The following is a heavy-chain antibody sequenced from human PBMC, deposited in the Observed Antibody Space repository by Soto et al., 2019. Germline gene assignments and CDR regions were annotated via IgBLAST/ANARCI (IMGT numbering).Heavy chain of an antibody. D-gene: IGHD5-18*01. CDR2: ISYDGNNK. V-gene: IGHV3-30*18. CDR3: VKGDLDTAVVNSPDAFDF. J-gene: IGHJ3*01. Sequence: QVNLVESGGGVVQPGRSLRLSCEASGFIFSDFGMQWVRQAPGKGLEWVAVISYDGNNKYYAQSVKGRFTISRDNSKNTLFLNMHSLRPEDTAVYHCVKGDLDTAVVNSPDAFDFWGPGTMVTVS. CDR1: GFIFSDFG.